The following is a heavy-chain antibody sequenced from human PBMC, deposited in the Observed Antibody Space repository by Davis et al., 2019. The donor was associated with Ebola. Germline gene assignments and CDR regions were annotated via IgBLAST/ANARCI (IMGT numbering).Heavy chain of an antibody. CDR1: GFTFIHYA. Sequence: GESLKISCAASGFTFIHYAMYWVRQSPGKGLEWVALISHDGNVKMYADSVKGRFTISKDTSKNTLDLQMNSLRAEDTAVYYCAKGRTRQWIQRNWYFDLWGRGTLVTVSS. CDR3: AKGRTRQWIQRNWYFDL. V-gene: IGHV3-30*04. D-gene: IGHD5-18*01. J-gene: IGHJ2*01. CDR2: ISHDGNVK.